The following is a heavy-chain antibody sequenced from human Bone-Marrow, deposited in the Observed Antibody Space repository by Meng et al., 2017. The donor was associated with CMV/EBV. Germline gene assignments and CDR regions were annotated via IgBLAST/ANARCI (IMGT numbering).Heavy chain of an antibody. D-gene: IGHD3-10*01. J-gene: IGHJ3*02. Sequence: GESLKISCAASGFTFSDYYMSWIRQAPGKGLEWVSYISSSGSTIYYADSVKGRFTISRDNAKNSLYLQMNSLRAEDTAVYYCARGVKVREVIIPYDSFDIWGQGTMVTVSS. CDR2: ISSSGSTI. V-gene: IGHV3-11*01. CDR3: ARGVKVREVIIPYDSFDI. CDR1: GFTFSDYY.